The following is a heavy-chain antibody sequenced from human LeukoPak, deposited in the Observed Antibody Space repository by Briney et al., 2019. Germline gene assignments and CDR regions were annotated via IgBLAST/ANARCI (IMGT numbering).Heavy chain of an antibody. V-gene: IGHV1-18*01. CDR2: ISAYNGNT. Sequence: GASVKVSCKGSVYAFTICGISLERKAPGQGLEWMGWISAYNGNTNYAQKLQGRVTMTTDTSTSTAYMELRSLRSGDTAVYYCARVNSATYSGLFDPWGQGTLVTVS. D-gene: IGHD1-26*01. CDR3: ARVNSATYSGLFDP. J-gene: IGHJ5*02. CDR1: VYAFTICG.